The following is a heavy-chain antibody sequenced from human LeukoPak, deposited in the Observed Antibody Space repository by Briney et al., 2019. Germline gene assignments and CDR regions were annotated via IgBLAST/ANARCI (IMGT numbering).Heavy chain of an antibody. CDR2: ISAYNGNT. CDR1: VYTFTSYG. D-gene: IGHD3-9*01. V-gene: IGHV1-18*01. CDR3: ARRGYDILTGYSTSYAFDI. Sequence: GASVKVSCKASVYTFTSYGISWVRQAPGQGLEWMGWISAYNGNTNYAQKLQGRVTMTTDTSTSTAYMELRSLRSDDTAVYYCARRGYDILTGYSTSYAFDIWGQGTMVTVSS. J-gene: IGHJ3*02.